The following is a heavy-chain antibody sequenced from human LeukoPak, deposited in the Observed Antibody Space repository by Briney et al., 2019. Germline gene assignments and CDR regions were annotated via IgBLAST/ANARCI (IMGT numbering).Heavy chain of an antibody. CDR1: GYTFTSYD. D-gene: IGHD3-3*01. J-gene: IGHJ6*03. V-gene: IGHV1-8*01. CDR3: ARGRSWSGYSHYYYYYMDV. CDR2: MNPNSGNT. Sequence: GASVKVSCKASGYTFTSYDINRVRQAHGQGLEWMGWMNPNSGNTGYAQKFQGRVTMTRNTSISTAYMELSSLRSEDTAVYYCARGRSWSGYSHYYYYYMDVWGKGTTVTVSS.